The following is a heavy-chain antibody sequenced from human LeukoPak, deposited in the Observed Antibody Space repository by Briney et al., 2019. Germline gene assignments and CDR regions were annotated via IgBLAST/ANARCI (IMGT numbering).Heavy chain of an antibody. D-gene: IGHD6-6*01. Sequence: GGSLRLSCAASGFTVSSNYMSWVRQAPGKGLEWVSVIYSGGSTYYADSVKGRFTISRDNSENTLYLQMNSLRAEDTAVYYCARESRPRYSSSSYFDYWGQGTLVTVSS. CDR3: ARESRPRYSSSSYFDY. V-gene: IGHV3-66*01. CDR2: IYSGGST. J-gene: IGHJ4*02. CDR1: GFTVSSNY.